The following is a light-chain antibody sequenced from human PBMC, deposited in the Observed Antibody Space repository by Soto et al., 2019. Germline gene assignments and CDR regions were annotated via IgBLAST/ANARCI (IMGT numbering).Light chain of an antibody. J-gene: IGLJ2*01. Sequence: QAVVTQEPSLTVSPGGTMILTCGSSTGAVTSGHYPYWFQQKPGQAPRTLIYDTSNKQSWTPARFSGSLLWGKAALTLSGAQPEDEADYYCLLSYSGVVVIGGWTKLTVL. CDR2: DTS. CDR1: TGAVTSGHY. CDR3: LLSYSGVVV. V-gene: IGLV7-46*01.